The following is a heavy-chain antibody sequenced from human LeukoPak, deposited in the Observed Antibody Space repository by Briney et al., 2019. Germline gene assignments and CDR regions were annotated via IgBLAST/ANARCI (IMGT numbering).Heavy chain of an antibody. J-gene: IGHJ6*02. V-gene: IGHV3-23*01. CDR3: ARWFLGLDV. CDR2: ISGSGGHT. CDR1: GLTFNSYA. D-gene: IGHD3-10*01. Sequence: GGSLRLSCAASGLTFNSYAIIWVRQAPGKGLERVSGISGSGGHTDYADSVKGRFTISRDNSKNTVSLQMNSLRAEDTAVYYCARWFLGLDVWGQGTTVTVSS.